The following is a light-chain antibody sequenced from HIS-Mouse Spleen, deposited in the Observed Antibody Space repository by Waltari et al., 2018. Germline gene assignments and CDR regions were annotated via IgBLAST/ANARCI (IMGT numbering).Light chain of an antibody. J-gene: IGLJ2*01. CDR2: EDS. Sequence: SYELTQPPSVSVSPGQTARFTCSGDALPKKSAFLYQQKSGQAPVLVIYEDSKRPSGIPERFSGSSSGTMATLTISGAQVEDEADYYCYSTDSSGNHRVFGGGTKLTVL. V-gene: IGLV3-10*01. CDR3: YSTDSSGNHRV. CDR1: ALPKKS.